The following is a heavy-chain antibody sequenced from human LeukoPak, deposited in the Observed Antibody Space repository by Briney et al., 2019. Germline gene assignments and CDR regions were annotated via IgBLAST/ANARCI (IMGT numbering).Heavy chain of an antibody. J-gene: IGHJ4*02. Sequence: SETLSLTCTVSGASISTYYWSWIRQPPGKGLEWIGYIHYSGRTDSNPSLKSRITISVDTSKNQFFLKLSSVTAADTAVYFCARYYCPGGTCSHFDYWGQGTLVTVSS. CDR1: GASISTYY. CDR3: ARYYCPGGTCSHFDY. D-gene: IGHD2-8*02. CDR2: IHYSGRT. V-gene: IGHV4-59*08.